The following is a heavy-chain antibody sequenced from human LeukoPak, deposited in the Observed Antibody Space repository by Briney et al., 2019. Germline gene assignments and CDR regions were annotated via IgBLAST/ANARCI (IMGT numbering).Heavy chain of an antibody. CDR1: GYSFTSYW. CDR2: IYPGDSDT. Sequence: GESLMISCKGSGYSFTSYWIGWVRQMPGKGLEWMGIIYPGDSDTRYSPSFQGQVTISADRSISTAYLQWSSLKASDTAMYYCARATTVVTPRYFDLWGRGTLVTVSS. J-gene: IGHJ2*01. V-gene: IGHV5-51*01. CDR3: ARATTVVTPRYFDL. D-gene: IGHD4-23*01.